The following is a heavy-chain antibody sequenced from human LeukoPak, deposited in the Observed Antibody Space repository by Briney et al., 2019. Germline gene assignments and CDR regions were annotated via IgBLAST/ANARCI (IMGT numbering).Heavy chain of an antibody. CDR2: INTNTGSP. Sequence: ASVKVSCKASGYTFTSYAMNWVRQAPGQGLEWMGWINTNTGSPTYAQGFTGRFVFSLDTSVSTAYLQISSLKAEDTAVYYCARGLTYYDFWSGYHYWGQGTLVTVSS. D-gene: IGHD3-3*01. V-gene: IGHV7-4-1*02. CDR3: ARGLTYYDFWSGYHY. CDR1: GYTFTSYA. J-gene: IGHJ4*02.